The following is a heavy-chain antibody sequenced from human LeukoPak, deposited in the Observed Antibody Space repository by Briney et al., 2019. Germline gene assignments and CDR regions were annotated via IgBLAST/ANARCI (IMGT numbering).Heavy chain of an antibody. CDR2: MYSSGST. CDR1: GGSISTYY. V-gene: IGHV4-4*07. J-gene: IGHJ4*02. Sequence: KTSETLSLTCTVSGGSISTYYWSWIRQPAGKGLEWIGRMYSSGSTNYNPFLKSRVTMSLDKSKNQLSLKLSSVTAADTAVYYCARESGYGVDYVDYWGQGTLVTVSS. CDR3: ARESGYGVDYVDY. D-gene: IGHD5-12*01.